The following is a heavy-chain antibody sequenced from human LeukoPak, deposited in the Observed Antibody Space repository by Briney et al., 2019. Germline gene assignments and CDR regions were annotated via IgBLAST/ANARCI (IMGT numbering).Heavy chain of an antibody. Sequence: SETLSLTCTVSGGSISSSSYYWGWIRQPPGKGLEWIGSIYYSGSTYYNPSLKSRVTISVDTSKNQFSLKLSSVTAADTAVYYCARDLRGDYGYDPNYYYYYMDVWGKGTTVTISS. D-gene: IGHD4-17*01. V-gene: IGHV4-39*02. CDR1: GGSISSSSYY. CDR2: IYYSGST. CDR3: ARDLRGDYGYDPNYYYYYMDV. J-gene: IGHJ6*03.